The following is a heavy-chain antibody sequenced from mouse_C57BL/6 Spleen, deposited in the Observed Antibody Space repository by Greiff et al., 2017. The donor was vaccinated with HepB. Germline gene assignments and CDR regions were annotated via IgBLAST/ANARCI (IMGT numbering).Heavy chain of an antibody. Sequence: VQLQQSGAELVKPGASVKLSCKASGYTFTSYWMHWVKQRPGRGLEWIGRIDPNSGGTKYNEKFKSQATLTVDKPSSTAYMQLSSLTSGDSAVYYCARSWARLLPFDYWGQGTTLTVSS. J-gene: IGHJ2*01. CDR3: ARSWARLLPFDY. CDR1: GYTFTSYW. V-gene: IGHV1-72*01. CDR2: IDPNSGGT. D-gene: IGHD2-3*01.